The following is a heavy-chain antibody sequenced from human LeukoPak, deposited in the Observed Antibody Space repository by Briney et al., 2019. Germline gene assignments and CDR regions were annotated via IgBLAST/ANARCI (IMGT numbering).Heavy chain of an antibody. CDR1: GYSFTSYW. CDR3: ARLRYSSSWLEGYDAFDI. Sequence: GESLKISCKGSGYSFTSYWIGWVRQMPGKGLEWMGIIYPGDSDTRYSPSFQGQATISADKSISTAYLQWSSLKASDTAMYYCARLRYSSSWLEGYDAFDIWGQGTMVTVSS. V-gene: IGHV5-51*01. D-gene: IGHD6-13*01. J-gene: IGHJ3*02. CDR2: IYPGDSDT.